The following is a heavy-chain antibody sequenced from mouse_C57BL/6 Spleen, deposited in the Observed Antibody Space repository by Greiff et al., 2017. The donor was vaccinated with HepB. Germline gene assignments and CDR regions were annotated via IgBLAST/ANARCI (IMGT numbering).Heavy chain of an antibody. V-gene: IGHV5-9*01. CDR1: GFTFSSYT. D-gene: IGHD1-1*02. CDR2: ISGGGGNT. J-gene: IGHJ3*01. CDR3: ARQTAYGPFAY. Sequence: EVMLVESGGGLVKPGGSLKLSCAASGFTFSSYTMSWVRQTPEKRLEWVATISGGGGNTYYPDSVKGRFTISRDNAKNTLYLQMSSLRSEDTALYYCARQTAYGPFAYWGQGTLVTVSA.